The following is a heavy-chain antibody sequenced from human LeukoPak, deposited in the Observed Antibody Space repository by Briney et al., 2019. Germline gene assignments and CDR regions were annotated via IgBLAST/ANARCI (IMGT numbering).Heavy chain of an antibody. V-gene: IGHV4-59*08. CDR1: GGSISSYY. CDR3: ARHAYCSSTSCYLYYYYYYGMDV. Sequence: SETLSLTCTVSGGSISSYYWSWIRQPPGKGLEWIGYIYYRGSTNYNPSLKSRVTISVDTSKNQFSLKLSSVTAADTAVYYCARHAYCSSTSCYLYYYYYYGMDVWGQGTTVTVSS. CDR2: IYYRGST. J-gene: IGHJ6*02. D-gene: IGHD2-2*01.